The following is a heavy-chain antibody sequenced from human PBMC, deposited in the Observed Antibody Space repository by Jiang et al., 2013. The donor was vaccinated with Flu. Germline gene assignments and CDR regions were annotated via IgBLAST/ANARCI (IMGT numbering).Heavy chain of an antibody. CDR2: IYYSGST. Sequence: LLKPSETLSLTCTVSGGSISSSSYYWGWIRQPPGKGLEWIGSIYYSGSTYYNPSLKSRVTISVDTSKNQFSLKLSSVTAADTAVYYCARRRGDFWSGPESYYYYGMDVWGQGTTVTVSS. J-gene: IGHJ6*02. D-gene: IGHD3-3*01. CDR1: GGSISSSSYY. CDR3: ARRRGDFWSGPESYYYYGMDV. V-gene: IGHV4-39*01.